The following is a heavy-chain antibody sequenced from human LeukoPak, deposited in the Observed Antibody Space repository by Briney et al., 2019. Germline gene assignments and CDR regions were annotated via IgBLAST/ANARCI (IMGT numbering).Heavy chain of an antibody. J-gene: IGHJ4*02. CDR1: GGSIGSYY. V-gene: IGHV4-39*01. CDR2: IYYSGST. Sequence: SETLSLTCIVSGGSIGSYYWGWIRQPPGKGLEWIGSIYYSGSTYYNPSLKSRVTISVDTSKNQFSLKLSSVTAADTAVYYCARHLGYSYPGWGQGTLVTVSS. D-gene: IGHD5-18*01. CDR3: ARHLGYSYPG.